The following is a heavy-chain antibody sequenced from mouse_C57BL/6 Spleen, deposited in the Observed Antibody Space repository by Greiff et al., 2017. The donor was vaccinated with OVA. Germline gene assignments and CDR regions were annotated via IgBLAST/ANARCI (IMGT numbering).Heavy chain of an antibody. D-gene: IGHD2-4*01. CDR2: IYPGNGDT. J-gene: IGHJ2*01. Sequence: LQQSGAELVRPGASVKMSCKASGYTFTSYNMHWVKQTPRQGLEWIGAIYPGNGDTSYNQKFKGKATLTVDKSSSTAYMQLSSLTSEDSAVYYCATLIYYDYNYFDYWGQGTTLTVSS. CDR1: GYTFTSYN. V-gene: IGHV1-12*01. CDR3: ATLIYYDYNYFDY.